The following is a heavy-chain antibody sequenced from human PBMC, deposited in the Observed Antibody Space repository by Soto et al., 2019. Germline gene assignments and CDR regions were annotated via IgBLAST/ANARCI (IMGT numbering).Heavy chain of an antibody. CDR3: ARLPMYDFWSGYYLYYYYGMDV. CDR1: GYSFTSYW. D-gene: IGHD3-3*01. V-gene: IGHV5-10-1*01. CDR2: IDPSDSYT. Sequence: GESLKISCKGSGYSFTSYWISWVRQMPGKGLEWMGRIDPSDSYTNYSPSFQGHVTISADKSISTAYLQWSSLKASDTAMYYCARLPMYDFWSGYYLYYYYGMDVWGQGTTVTVSS. J-gene: IGHJ6*02.